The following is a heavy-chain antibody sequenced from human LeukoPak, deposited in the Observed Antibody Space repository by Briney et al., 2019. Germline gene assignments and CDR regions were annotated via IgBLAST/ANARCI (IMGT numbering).Heavy chain of an antibody. V-gene: IGHV3-11*01. CDR1: GFTFSDYY. CDR2: ISSINTI. CDR3: ARVGRAIAAAGFGAFDI. Sequence: GGSLRLSCAASGFTFSDYYMSWIRQAPGKGLEWVSYISSINTIYYGDSVKGRFTISRDNAKSSLYLQMNSLRVEDTAVYYCARVGRAIAAAGFGAFDIWGQGTMVTVSS. D-gene: IGHD6-13*01. J-gene: IGHJ3*02.